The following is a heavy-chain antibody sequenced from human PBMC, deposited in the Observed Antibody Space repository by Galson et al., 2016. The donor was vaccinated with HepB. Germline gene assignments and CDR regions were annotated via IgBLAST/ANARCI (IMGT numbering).Heavy chain of an antibody. J-gene: IGHJ4*02. CDR3: AKVLSDSSGYYRDPFDY. CDR1: GFTFGDYW. D-gene: IGHD3-22*01. V-gene: IGHV3-7*03. CDR2: IRRDASQT. Sequence: SLRLSCAASGFTFGDYWMTWVRQAPGRGLEWVANIRRDASQTNYVDSVKGRFSISRDNAKNSLYLQMNSLRAEDTAVYYCAKVLSDSSGYYRDPFDYWGQGTLVTVSS.